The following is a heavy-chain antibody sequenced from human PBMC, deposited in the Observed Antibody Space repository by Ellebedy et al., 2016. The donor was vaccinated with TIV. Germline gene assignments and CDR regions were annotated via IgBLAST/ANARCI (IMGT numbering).Heavy chain of an antibody. CDR3: ARSPKDHYYHAMDV. CDR2: INRDGGET. V-gene: IGHV3-7*03. Sequence: GEFLKISCTASGFTLTNYWMTWVRQAPGKGLEWVANINRDGGETFYVDSVKGRFTISRDNSKNTLFLQMNSLRGEDTAVYFCARSPKDHYYHAMDVWGQGTTVTVSS. J-gene: IGHJ6*02. CDR1: GFTLTNYW.